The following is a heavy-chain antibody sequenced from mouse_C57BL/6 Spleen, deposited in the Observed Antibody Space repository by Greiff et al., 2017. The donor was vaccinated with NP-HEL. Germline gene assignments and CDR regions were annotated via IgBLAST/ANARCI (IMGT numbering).Heavy chain of an antibody. Sequence: QVQLQQPGTELVKPGASVKLSCKASGYTFTSYWMHWAKQRPGQGLEWIGNINPSNGGTNYNEKFKSKATLTVDKSSSTAYMQLSSLTSEDSAVYYCARGRKGDWYFDVWGTGTTVTVSS. CDR3: ARGRKGDWYFDV. CDR1: GYTFTSYW. V-gene: IGHV1-53*01. J-gene: IGHJ1*03. CDR2: INPSNGGT.